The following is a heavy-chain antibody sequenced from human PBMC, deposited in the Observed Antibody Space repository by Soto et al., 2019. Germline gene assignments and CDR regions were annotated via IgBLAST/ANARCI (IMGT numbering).Heavy chain of an antibody. V-gene: IGHV4-59*01. D-gene: IGHD6-13*01. CDR1: GGSISSYY. J-gene: IGHJ6*02. CDR3: ARAREAAGTPDCMDV. CDR2: IYYSGST. Sequence: PSETMSLTCTVSGGSISSYYWSWIRQPPGKGLEWIGYIYYSGSTNYNPSLKSRVTISVDTSKNQFSLKLSSVTAADTAVYYCARAREAAGTPDCMDVWGQGTTVT.